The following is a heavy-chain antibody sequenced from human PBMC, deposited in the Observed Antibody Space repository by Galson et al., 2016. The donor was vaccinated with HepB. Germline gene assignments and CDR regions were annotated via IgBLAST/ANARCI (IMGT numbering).Heavy chain of an antibody. CDR1: GGTFSSYA. CDR3: ASGDDGLTGELAFYYYGMDV. D-gene: IGHD3-9*01. V-gene: IGHV1-69*13. Sequence: SVKVSCKASGGTFSSYAISWVRQAPGQGLEWMGGIIPMFGSANYAQKFQGRATITADESTGTAYLELSSLRSEDTAVYYCASGDDGLTGELAFYYYGMDVWGQGTMVTGSS. CDR2: IIPMFGSA. J-gene: IGHJ6*02.